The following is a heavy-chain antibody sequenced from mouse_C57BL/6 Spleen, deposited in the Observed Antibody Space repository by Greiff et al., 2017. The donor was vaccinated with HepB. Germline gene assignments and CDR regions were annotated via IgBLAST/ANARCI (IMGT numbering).Heavy chain of an antibody. Sequence: VQLQQSGAELVKPGASVKISCKASGYAFSSHWMNWVKQRPGKGLEWIGQIYPGDGDTNYNGKFKGKATLTADKSSSTAYMQLSSLTSEDSAVYFCARGPLYAMDYWGQGTSVTVSS. CDR2: IYPGDGDT. CDR1: GYAFSSHW. V-gene: IGHV1-80*01. J-gene: IGHJ4*01. CDR3: ARGPLYAMDY.